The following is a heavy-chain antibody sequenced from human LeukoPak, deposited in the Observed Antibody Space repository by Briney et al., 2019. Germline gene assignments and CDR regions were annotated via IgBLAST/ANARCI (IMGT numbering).Heavy chain of an antibody. CDR3: VRDHIVPNWFDP. CDR1: GYTFTSYG. J-gene: IGHJ5*02. D-gene: IGHD2-8*01. V-gene: IGHV1-18*01. Sequence: ASVKVSCKASGYTFTSYGISWVRQAPGQGLEWMGWISAYNGNTNYAQKLQGRVTMTTDTSTSTAYMELRSLRSDDTAVYYCVRDHIVPNWFDPWGQGTLVTVSS. CDR2: ISAYNGNT.